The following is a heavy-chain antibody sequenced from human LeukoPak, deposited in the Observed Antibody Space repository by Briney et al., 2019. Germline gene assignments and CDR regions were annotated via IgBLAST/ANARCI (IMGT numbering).Heavy chain of an antibody. CDR1: GGSISSDY. V-gene: IGHV4-59*08. CDR2: IYYSGST. J-gene: IGHJ5*02. CDR3: ARHPRDGGGIYR. Sequence: PSETLSLTCTVSGGSISSDYWSWIRQPPGKGLEWIGYIYYSGSTSYSPSLKSRVSISVDSSKNQLSLKLHSVTAADTAVYYCARHPRDGGGIYRWGQGTLVTVSS. D-gene: IGHD3-16*01.